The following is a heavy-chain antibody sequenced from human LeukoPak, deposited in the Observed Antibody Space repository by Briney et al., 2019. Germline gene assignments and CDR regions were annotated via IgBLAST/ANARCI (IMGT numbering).Heavy chain of an antibody. CDR3: ARSNYFYDSSGPFDY. V-gene: IGHV4-4*07. CDR2: ICTSGST. Sequence: PSETLSLTCTVSGGSIRSYYWSWIRQPAGKGLEWIGRICTSGSTNYNPSLKSRVTMSVDTSKNQFSLKLSSVTAADTAVYYCARSNYFYDSSGPFDYWGEGTLVTVSS. D-gene: IGHD3-22*01. CDR1: GGSIRSYY. J-gene: IGHJ4*02.